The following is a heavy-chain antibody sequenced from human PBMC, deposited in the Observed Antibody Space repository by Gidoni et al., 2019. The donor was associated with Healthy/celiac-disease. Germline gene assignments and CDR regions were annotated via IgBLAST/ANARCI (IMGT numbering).Heavy chain of an antibody. CDR1: GFTFDDYA. J-gene: IGHJ3*02. D-gene: IGHD3-10*01. V-gene: IGHV3-9*01. CDR2: ISWNSGSI. Sequence: EVQLVESGGGLVQPGRSLRLSCAASGFTFDDYAMHWVRQAPGKGLEWVSGISWNSGSIGYADSVKGRFTISRDNAKNSLYLQMNSLRAEDTALYYCAKGFYGSGAPLSDAFDIWGQGTMVTVSS. CDR3: AKGFYGSGAPLSDAFDI.